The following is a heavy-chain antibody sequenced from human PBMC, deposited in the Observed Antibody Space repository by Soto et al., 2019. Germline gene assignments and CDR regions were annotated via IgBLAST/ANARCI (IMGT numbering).Heavy chain of an antibody. V-gene: IGHV3-23*01. CDR1: GFTFSSYA. J-gene: IGHJ6*03. Sequence: GGSLRLSCAASGFTFSSYAMSWVRQAPGKGLEWVSAISGSGGSTYYADSVKGRFTISRDNSKNTLYLQMNSLRAEDTAVYYCAKGWYDFWSGYRPTYYYYMDVWGKGTTVTVSS. CDR3: AKGWYDFWSGYRPTYYYYMDV. CDR2: ISGSGGST. D-gene: IGHD3-3*01.